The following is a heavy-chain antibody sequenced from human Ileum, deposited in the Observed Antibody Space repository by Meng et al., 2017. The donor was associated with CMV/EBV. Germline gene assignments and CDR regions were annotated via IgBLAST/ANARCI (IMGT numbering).Heavy chain of an antibody. J-gene: IGHJ4*02. V-gene: IGHV4-34*01. CDR1: GGSFSGYY. D-gene: IGHD4-11*01. CDR3: ASGKSNLEY. Sequence: QVQLQEWGAGLLKPSETLSLTCPVYGGSFSGYYWSWIRQVPGKGLEWIGEFNHYGSTNYNPSLKSRVTISVDTSKNQFSLNLSSVTAADTAVYYCASGKSNLEYWGQGTLVTVSS. CDR2: FNHYGST.